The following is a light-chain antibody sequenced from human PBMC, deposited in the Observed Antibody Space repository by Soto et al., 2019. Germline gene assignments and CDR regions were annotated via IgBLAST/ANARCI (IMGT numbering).Light chain of an antibody. V-gene: IGKV1-5*03. CDR1: QSISNW. CDR2: KAS. Sequence: DIHITQSPSTLSASVGDRVTITCRASQSISNWLAWYQQKPGKAPKLLIYKASSLESGVPSRFSGSGSGTEFTLTISGLQPDDFASYYCQQYDDYWTFGQGTKVDI. CDR3: QQYDDYWT. J-gene: IGKJ1*01.